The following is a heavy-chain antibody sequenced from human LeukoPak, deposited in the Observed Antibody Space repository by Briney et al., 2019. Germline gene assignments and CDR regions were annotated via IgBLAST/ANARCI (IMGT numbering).Heavy chain of an antibody. CDR2: IYYSGST. CDR3: ARDSPDYYDSSGYSNWFDP. D-gene: IGHD3-22*01. J-gene: IGHJ5*02. V-gene: IGHV4-30-4*07. Sequence: SWXRQPPGKXLXXIGXIYYSGSTYYNPSLKSRVTISVDTSKNQFSLKLSSVTAADTAVYYCARDSPDYYDSSGYSNWFDPWGQGTLVTVSS.